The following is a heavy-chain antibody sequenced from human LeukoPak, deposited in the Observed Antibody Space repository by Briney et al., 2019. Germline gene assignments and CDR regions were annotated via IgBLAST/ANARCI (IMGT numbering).Heavy chain of an antibody. CDR1: GFTFTIYA. V-gene: IGHV3-23*01. Sequence: GGSLRLSCAASGFTFTIYAMSWVRQAPGKGLEWVSAISGSGGSTYYADSVKGRFTISRDNSKNTLYLQMNSLRAEDTAVYYCAKVVYYYDSSGYPPLPFDYWGQGTLVSVSS. CDR2: ISGSGGST. J-gene: IGHJ4*02. D-gene: IGHD3-22*01. CDR3: AKVVYYYDSSGYPPLPFDY.